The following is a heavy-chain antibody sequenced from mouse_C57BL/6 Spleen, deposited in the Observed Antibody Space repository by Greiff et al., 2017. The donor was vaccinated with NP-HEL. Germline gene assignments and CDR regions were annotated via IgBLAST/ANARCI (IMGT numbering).Heavy chain of an antibody. V-gene: IGHV1-55*01. CDR2: IYPGSGST. Sequence: QVQLQQSVAELVQPGASVKMSCTASGFTFNSYCINWVKQWPGQGLEWIGEIYPGSGSTNYTAKFKSKATITEDTSSNTAYMQLSSLTAEDSAVYYCARDHSTVEAFNYWGQGTTLTVSS. CDR1: GFTFNSYC. J-gene: IGHJ2*01. CDR3: ARDHSTVEAFNY. D-gene: IGHD2-5*01.